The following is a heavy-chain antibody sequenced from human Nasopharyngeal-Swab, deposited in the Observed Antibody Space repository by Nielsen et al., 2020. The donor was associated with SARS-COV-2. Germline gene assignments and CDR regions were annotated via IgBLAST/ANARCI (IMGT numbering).Heavy chain of an antibody. CDR3: TRGVEQSLYYYGMDV. D-gene: IGHD3-10*01. CDR2: IRSKANSYAT. J-gene: IGHJ6*02. CDR1: GFTFSGSA. V-gene: IGHV3-73*01. Sequence: GGSLRLSCAASGFTFSGSAMHWVRQASGKGLEWVGRIRSKANSYATAYAESVKGRFTISRDDSKNTAYLQMNSLKTEDTAVYYCTRGVEQSLYYYGMDVWSQGTTVTVSS.